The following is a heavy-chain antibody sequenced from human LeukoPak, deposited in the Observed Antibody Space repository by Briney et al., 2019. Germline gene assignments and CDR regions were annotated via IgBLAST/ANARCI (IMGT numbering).Heavy chain of an antibody. CDR2: ISNDDGAK. J-gene: IGHJ4*02. V-gene: IGHV3-30-3*01. Sequence: GGSLRLSCAASGFTFSSFAMHWVRQAPGKGLEWAALISNDDGAKHYANSVKGRFTVSRGNSKSTLYLEMNSLRAEDTAVYFCARGNGPGSFLIDYLGQGALVTVSS. CDR1: GFTFSSFA. CDR3: ARGNGPGSFLIDY. D-gene: IGHD3-10*01.